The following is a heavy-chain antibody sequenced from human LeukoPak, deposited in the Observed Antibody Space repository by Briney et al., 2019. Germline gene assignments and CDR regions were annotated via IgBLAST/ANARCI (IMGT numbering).Heavy chain of an antibody. Sequence: GASVKVSCKASGYTFTGYYMHWVRQAPGQGLEWMGWINPNSGGTNYAQKFQGRVTMTTDTSTSTAYMELRSLRSDDTAVYYCARDSIVVVPAAIGDYYGMDVWGQGTTVTVSS. D-gene: IGHD2-2*01. J-gene: IGHJ6*02. CDR1: GYTFTGYY. CDR2: INPNSGGT. CDR3: ARDSIVVVPAAIGDYYGMDV. V-gene: IGHV1-2*02.